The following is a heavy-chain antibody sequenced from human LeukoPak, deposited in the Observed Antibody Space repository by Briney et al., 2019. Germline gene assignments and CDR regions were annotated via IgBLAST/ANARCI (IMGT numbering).Heavy chain of an antibody. D-gene: IGHD3-10*01. CDR2: IKQDGSEK. Sequence: GGSLRLSCAASGFAFSKYWMSWVRQAPGKGLEWVANIKQDGSEKYYVDSVKGRFTVSRDDPHNTLYLQMNSVRAEDTAVYFCARGGVDHYGSGTYYLMYYFDHWGQGALVTVSS. CDR3: ARGGVDHYGSGTYYLMYYFDH. V-gene: IGHV3-7*03. CDR1: GFAFSKYW. J-gene: IGHJ4*02.